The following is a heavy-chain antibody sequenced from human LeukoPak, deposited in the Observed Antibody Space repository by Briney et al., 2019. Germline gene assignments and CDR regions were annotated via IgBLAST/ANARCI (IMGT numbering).Heavy chain of an antibody. D-gene: IGHD2-2*01. Sequence: PSETLSLTCTVSGGSISSSSYYWGWIRQPPGKGLEWIGSIYYSASTYYNPSLKSRVTISIDTSKNQFSLKLSSVTAADTAVYYCATSQYFYYYMDVWGTGTTVTVSS. CDR3: ATSQYFYYYMDV. CDR2: IYYSAST. CDR1: GGSISSSSYY. J-gene: IGHJ6*03. V-gene: IGHV4-39*07.